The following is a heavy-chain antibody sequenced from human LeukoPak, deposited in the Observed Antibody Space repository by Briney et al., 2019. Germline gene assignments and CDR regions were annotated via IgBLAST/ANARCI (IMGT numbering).Heavy chain of an antibody. V-gene: IGHV3-11*04. CDR2: ISSSGSTI. CDR3: ARGPPYGDYRGDAFDI. CDR1: GFTFSDYY. J-gene: IGHJ3*02. Sequence: GGSLRLSCAASGFTFSDYYMSWIRQAPGKGLEWVSYISSSGSTIYYADSVKGRFTISRDNAKNSLYLQMNSLRAEDTAVYYCARGPPYGDYRGDAFDIWGQGTMVTVSS. D-gene: IGHD4-17*01.